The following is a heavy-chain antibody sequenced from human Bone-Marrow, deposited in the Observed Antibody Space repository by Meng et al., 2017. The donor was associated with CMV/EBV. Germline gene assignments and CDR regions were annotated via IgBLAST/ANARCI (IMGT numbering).Heavy chain of an antibody. CDR1: GYTFTGYY. J-gene: IGHJ4*02. D-gene: IGHD3-16*02. CDR3: ARAPSTFGGVIVHPPDY. V-gene: IGHV1-2*02. Sequence: ASVKVSCKASGYTFTGYYMHWVRRAPGQGLEWMGWINPNSGGTNYAQKFQGRVTMTRDTSISTAYMELSRLRSDDTAVYYCARAPSTFGGVIVHPPDYWGQGTLVTVSS. CDR2: INPNSGGT.